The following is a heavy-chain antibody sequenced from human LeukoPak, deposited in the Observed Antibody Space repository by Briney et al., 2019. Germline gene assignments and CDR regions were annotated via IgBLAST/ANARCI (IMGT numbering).Heavy chain of an antibody. CDR1: GYTLTELS. J-gene: IGHJ5*02. CDR2: FDPEDGET. D-gene: IGHD2-15*01. Sequence: ASVKVSCKVSGYTLTELSMHWVRQAPGKGLEWMGGFDPEDGETIYAQKFQGRVTMTEDTSTDTAYMELSSLRSEDTAVYYCATAHLYCSGGSCHSNCFDPWAQGTRVSVSS. CDR3: ATAHLYCSGGSCHSNCFDP. V-gene: IGHV1-24*01.